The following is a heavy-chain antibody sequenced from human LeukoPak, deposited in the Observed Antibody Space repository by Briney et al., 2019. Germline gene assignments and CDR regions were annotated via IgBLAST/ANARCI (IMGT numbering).Heavy chain of an antibody. J-gene: IGHJ4*02. V-gene: IGHV4-39*01. CDR3: ARRMYYDFWSGQINVDY. Sequence: SETLSLTCTVSGGSISSSSYYWGWLRQPPGMGLEWIGSIYYSGSTYYNPSLKSRVTISVNTSKNQFSLKLSSVTAADTAVYYCARRMYYDFWSGQINVDYGGQGTLVTVSS. CDR2: IYYSGST. D-gene: IGHD3-3*01. CDR1: GGSISSSSYY.